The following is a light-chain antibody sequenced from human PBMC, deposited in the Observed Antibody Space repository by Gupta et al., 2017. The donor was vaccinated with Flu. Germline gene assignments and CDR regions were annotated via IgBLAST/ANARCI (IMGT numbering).Light chain of an antibody. CDR1: TSNIGSNT. J-gene: IGLJ3*02. Sequence: QSVLTQAPSASGTPGQRVTISCSGSTSNIGSNTVNWYQQLPGTAPKLVMYNNSQRPSGVPSRFSGSKSGTSASLAISGLQSEDEAHYYCAAWDDSLNGRVFGGGTKLTVL. CDR2: NNS. CDR3: AAWDDSLNGRV. V-gene: IGLV1-44*01.